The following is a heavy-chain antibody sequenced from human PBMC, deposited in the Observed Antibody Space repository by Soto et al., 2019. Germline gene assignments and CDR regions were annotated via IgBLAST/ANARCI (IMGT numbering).Heavy chain of an antibody. V-gene: IGHV1-2*04. J-gene: IGHJ5*02. Sequence: ASVKVSCKASGYTFIGYYMHWVRQAPGQGLEWMGWINPNSGGTNYAQKFQGWVTMTRDTSISTAYMELSRLRSDDTAVYYCARGPDIVVVPAANWFDPWGQGTLVTVSS. D-gene: IGHD2-2*01. CDR2: INPNSGGT. CDR1: GYTFIGYY. CDR3: ARGPDIVVVPAANWFDP.